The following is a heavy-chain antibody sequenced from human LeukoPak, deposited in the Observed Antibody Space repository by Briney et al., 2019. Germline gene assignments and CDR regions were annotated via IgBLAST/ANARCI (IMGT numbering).Heavy chain of an antibody. CDR1: GFTVSSNY. CDR2: IYSGGST. D-gene: IGHD3-9*01. J-gene: IGHJ4*02. CDR3: ARVGSDYDILTGPPDY. Sequence: PGGSLRLSCAASGFTVSSNYMSWVRQAPGKGREWVSVIYSGGSTYYADSVKGRFTISRDNSKNTLYLQMNSLRAEDTAVYYCARVGSDYDILTGPPDYWGQGTLVTVSS. V-gene: IGHV3-53*01.